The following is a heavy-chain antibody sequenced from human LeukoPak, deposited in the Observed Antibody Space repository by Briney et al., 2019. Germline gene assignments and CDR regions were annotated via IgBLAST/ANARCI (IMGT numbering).Heavy chain of an antibody. J-gene: IGHJ4*02. Sequence: ASVKVSCKASGYTFTSYAMNWVRQAPGQGLEWMGWINTNTGNPTYAQGFTGRFVFSLDTSVSTAYLQISSLKAEDTAVYYCARDLYYYDSSGYYYEGGFDYWGQGTLVTVSS. D-gene: IGHD3-22*01. V-gene: IGHV7-4-1*02. CDR2: INTNTGNP. CDR3: ARDLYYYDSSGYYYEGGFDY. CDR1: GYTFTSYA.